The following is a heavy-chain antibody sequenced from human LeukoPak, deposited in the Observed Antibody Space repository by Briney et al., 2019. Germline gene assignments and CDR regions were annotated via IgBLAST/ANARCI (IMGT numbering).Heavy chain of an antibody. J-gene: IGHJ5*02. CDR2: IGTAGDT. CDR1: GFNFSRSD. V-gene: IGHV3-13*01. CDR3: ARVGRGYSSSPPHWFDP. Sequence: PGGSLRLSCVASGFNFSRSDMHWVRQVTGKGLEWVSGIGTAGDTFYSGSVKGRFTISRENGKNSLYLQMSSLTAGDTAVYYCARVGRGYSSSPPHWFDPWGQGTLVTVSS. D-gene: IGHD6-6*01.